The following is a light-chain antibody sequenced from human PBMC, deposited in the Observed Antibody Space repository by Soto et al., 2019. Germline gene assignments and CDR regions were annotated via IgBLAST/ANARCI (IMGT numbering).Light chain of an antibody. CDR2: GAS. V-gene: IGKV3-15*01. Sequence: EIVLTQSPGTLSLSPGERATLSCRASQSVSSNLAWYQQKPGQAPRLLIYGASTGATGLPARFSGSGSGTEFTLSISSLQSEDFAVYYCLQYNKWPRTFGQGTRWIS. CDR3: LQYNKWPRT. CDR1: QSVSSN. J-gene: IGKJ1*01.